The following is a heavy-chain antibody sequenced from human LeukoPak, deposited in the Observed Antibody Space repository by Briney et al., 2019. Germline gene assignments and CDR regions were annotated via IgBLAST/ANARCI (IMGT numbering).Heavy chain of an antibody. V-gene: IGHV1-18*04. J-gene: IGHJ3*02. D-gene: IGHD2-2*01. CDR1: GYTFTGYY. Sequence: ASVKVSCKASGYTFTGYYMHWVRQAPGQGLEWMGWISAYNGNTNYAQKLQGRVTMTTDTSTSTAYMELRSLRSDDTAVYYCARDTLPYCSSTSCYDAFDIWGQGTMVTVSS. CDR2: ISAYNGNT. CDR3: ARDTLPYCSSTSCYDAFDI.